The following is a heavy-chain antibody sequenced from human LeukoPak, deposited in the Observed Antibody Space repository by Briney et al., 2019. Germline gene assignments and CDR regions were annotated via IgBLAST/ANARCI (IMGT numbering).Heavy chain of an antibody. J-gene: IGHJ4*02. V-gene: IGHV3-48*01. Sequence: GGSLRLSCAVSGFTFSTYSMNWVRQAPGKGLEWVSYISSSSSTIYYADSVKGRFTISRDNAKNSLYLQMNSLRAEDTAVYYCARGSNYYDSSGQVPFDYWGQGTLVTVSS. D-gene: IGHD3-22*01. CDR3: ARGSNYYDSSGQVPFDY. CDR1: GFTFSTYS. CDR2: ISSSSSTI.